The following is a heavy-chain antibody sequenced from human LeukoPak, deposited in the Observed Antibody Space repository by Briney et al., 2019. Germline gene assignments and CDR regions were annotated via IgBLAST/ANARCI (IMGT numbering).Heavy chain of an antibody. J-gene: IGHJ4*02. V-gene: IGHV4-59*01. Sequence: SETLSLTCTVSGGSISSYYWSWIRQPPGNGLEWIGYIYYSGSTNYNPSLKSRVTISVDTSKNQFSLKLSSVTAADTAVYYCARFHGYGDYGDYWGQGTLVTVSS. CDR2: IYYSGST. D-gene: IGHD4-17*01. CDR3: ARFHGYGDYGDY. CDR1: GGSISSYY.